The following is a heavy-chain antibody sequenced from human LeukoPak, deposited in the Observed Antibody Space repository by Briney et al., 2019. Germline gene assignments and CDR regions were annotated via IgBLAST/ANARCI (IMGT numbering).Heavy chain of an antibody. CDR2: IWYDGSNR. CDR3: ARVLIEYISTPFDY. V-gene: IGHV3-33*01. D-gene: IGHD6-6*01. J-gene: IGHJ4*02. Sequence: GGSLRLSCAASGFIFSYYGMHWVRQAPGKGLEWVAVIWYDGSNRYYADSLKGRFTISRDNSKNTLYLQMNSLTADDTAVYYCARVLIEYISTPFDYWGQGTLVTASS. CDR1: GFIFSYYG.